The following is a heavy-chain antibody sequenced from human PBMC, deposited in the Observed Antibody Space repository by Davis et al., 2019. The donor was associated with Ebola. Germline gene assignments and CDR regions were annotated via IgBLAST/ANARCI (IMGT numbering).Heavy chain of an antibody. CDR2: ISYDGSNK. J-gene: IGHJ4*02. CDR1: GGNGGIYW. D-gene: IGHD3-16*02. CDR3: ARDRGGMITFGGVIVNPHFDY. V-gene: IGHV3-30*03. Sequence: GESLKISCAASGGNGGIYWMSWVRQAPGKGLEWVAVISYDGSNKYYADSVKGRFTISRDNSKNTLYLQMNSLRAEDTAVYYCARDRGGMITFGGVIVNPHFDYWGQGTLVTVSS.